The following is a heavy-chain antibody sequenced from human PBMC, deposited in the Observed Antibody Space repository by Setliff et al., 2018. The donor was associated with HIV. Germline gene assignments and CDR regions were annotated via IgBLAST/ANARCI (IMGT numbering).Heavy chain of an antibody. J-gene: IGHJ4*02. CDR3: ASARIPTGGTSTSLDF. V-gene: IGHV4-39*01. D-gene: IGHD1-1*01. Sequence: SETLSLTCNVSGGSISSGGYYWGWIRQHPGKGLEWIAEINHSGSTNYNPSLKSRATISVDTSKNQFSLNLNSVAAADTAVYYCASARIPTGGTSTSLDFWGQGALVTSPQ. CDR1: GGSISSGGYY. CDR2: INHSGST.